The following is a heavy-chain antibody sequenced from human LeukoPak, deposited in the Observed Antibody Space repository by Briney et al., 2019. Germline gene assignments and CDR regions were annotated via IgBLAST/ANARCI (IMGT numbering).Heavy chain of an antibody. CDR1: GFSFSRSY. CDR3: ARYPSRYDLHY. J-gene: IGHJ4*02. V-gene: IGHV3-7*01. CDR2: IKQDGVDK. D-gene: IGHD5-12*01. Sequence: PGGSLRLSCAASGFSFSRSYMNWVRQAPGKGLEWVATIKQDGVDKYYVDSVKGRFTISRDTAKNSLFLQMNSLRAEDTAVYYCARYPSRYDLHYWGQGTLVTVSS.